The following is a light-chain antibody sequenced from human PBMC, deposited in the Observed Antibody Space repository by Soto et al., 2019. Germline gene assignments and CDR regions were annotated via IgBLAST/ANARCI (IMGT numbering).Light chain of an antibody. J-gene: IGLJ1*01. CDR1: SSNIGSNT. V-gene: IGLV1-44*01. CDR2: SNM. CDR3: AVWDDSLNGDV. Sequence: QSVVTQPPSASGTPGQRVTISCSGSSSNIGSNTVNWYQQLPGRAPKLLIYSNMQRPSGVPDRFSGSKYGTSASLAISGLQSEDEADYYCAVWDDSLNGDVFGTGTKVTVL.